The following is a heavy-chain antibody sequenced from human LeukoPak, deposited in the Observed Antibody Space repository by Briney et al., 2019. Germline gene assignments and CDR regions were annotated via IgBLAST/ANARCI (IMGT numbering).Heavy chain of an antibody. CDR1: GGSISSSSYY. D-gene: IGHD3-10*01. J-gene: IGHJ4*02. CDR2: IYYSGST. Sequence: SETLSLTCTVSGGSISSSSYYWGWIRQPPGKGLVWIGSIYYSGSTYYNPSLKSRVTISVDTSKNQFSLKLSSVTAADTAVYYCARRTFGELLTYFDYWGQGTLVTVSS. CDR3: ARRTFGELLTYFDY. V-gene: IGHV4-39*01.